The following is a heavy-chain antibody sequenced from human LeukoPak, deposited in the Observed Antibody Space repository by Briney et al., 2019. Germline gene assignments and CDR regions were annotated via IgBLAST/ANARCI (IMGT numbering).Heavy chain of an antibody. CDR2: IYYSGST. CDR3: ARHAFTDFWSGYYPNWFDP. Sequence: SETLSLTCTVSGGSTSSYYWSWIRQPPGKGLEWMGYIYYSGSTNYNPSLKSRVTISVDTSKTQFSLKLSSVTAADTAVYYCARHAFTDFWSGYYPNWFDPWGQGTLVTVSS. J-gene: IGHJ5*02. V-gene: IGHV4-59*08. CDR1: GGSTSSYY. D-gene: IGHD3-3*01.